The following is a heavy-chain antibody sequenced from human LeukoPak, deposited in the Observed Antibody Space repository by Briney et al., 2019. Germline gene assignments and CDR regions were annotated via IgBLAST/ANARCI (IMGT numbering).Heavy chain of an antibody. CDR1: GYSISSGYY. CDR3: AGDKETTGNGRPNWFDP. J-gene: IGHJ5*02. Sequence: SETLSLTCAVSGYSISSGYYWGWIRQPPGKGLQWIGSIFQRGYSYYNPSLKSRVTISVDTSRYQFSLKLSSVTAADTAVYYCAGDKETTGNGRPNWFDPWGQGTLVTVSS. D-gene: IGHD1-1*01. V-gene: IGHV4-38-2*01. CDR2: IFQRGYS.